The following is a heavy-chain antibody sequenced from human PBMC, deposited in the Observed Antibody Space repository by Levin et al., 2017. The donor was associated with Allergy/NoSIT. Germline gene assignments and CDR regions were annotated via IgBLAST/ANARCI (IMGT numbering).Heavy chain of an antibody. J-gene: IGHJ4*02. V-gene: IGHV3-66*01. D-gene: IGHD3-22*01. CDR3: ARDSRDSSGYYWGGFDY. CDR1: GFTVSSNY. Sequence: LSLTCAASGFTVSSNYMSWVRQAPGKGLEWVSVIYSGGSTYYADSVKGRFTISRDNSKNTLYLQMNSLRAEDTAVYYCARDSRDSSGYYWGGFDYWGQGTLVTVSS. CDR2: IYSGGST.